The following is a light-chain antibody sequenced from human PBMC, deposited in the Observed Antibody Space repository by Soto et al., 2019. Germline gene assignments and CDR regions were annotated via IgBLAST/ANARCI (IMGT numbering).Light chain of an antibody. CDR1: QSVSSN. V-gene: IGKV3-15*01. CDR3: QQSSNWPPIN. Sequence: EILITQSPATLSVSPVERVTLSCRASQSVSSNLAWYQQKPAQAPRLLIYGASTRATGIPARFSGSGSGTDFTLTISSLEPEDFAVYYCQQSSNWPPINFGQGTRLEIK. CDR2: GAS. J-gene: IGKJ5*01.